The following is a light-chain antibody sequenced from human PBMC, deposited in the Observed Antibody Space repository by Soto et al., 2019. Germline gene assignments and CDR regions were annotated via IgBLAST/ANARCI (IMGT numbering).Light chain of an antibody. CDR1: QSIGSW. V-gene: IGKV1-5*03. Sequence: DIQMTQSPSTLSASVGDGVTITCRASQSIGSWLAWYQQKPGKAPKLLIYKATNLQSGVPSRFSRSGSGTAISLTISSLQPVDSATYYCQEYYDVQYSVGPGT. CDR2: KAT. J-gene: IGKJ2*01. CDR3: QEYYDVQYS.